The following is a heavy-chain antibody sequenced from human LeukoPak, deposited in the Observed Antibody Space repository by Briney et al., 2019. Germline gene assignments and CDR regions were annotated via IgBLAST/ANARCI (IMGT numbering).Heavy chain of an antibody. J-gene: IGHJ1*01. V-gene: IGHV5-51*01. CDR2: IYPGDSDT. D-gene: IGHD3-22*01. CDR1: GYSFTSYW. CDR3: ATLPPYYYDSSGCPFHH. Sequence: GESLKISCKGSGYSFTSYWIGWVRQMPGKGLEWMGIIYPGDSDTRYSPSFQGQVTISADKSISTAYLQWSSLRSEDTAVYYCATLPPYYYDSSGCPFHHWGQGTLVTVSS.